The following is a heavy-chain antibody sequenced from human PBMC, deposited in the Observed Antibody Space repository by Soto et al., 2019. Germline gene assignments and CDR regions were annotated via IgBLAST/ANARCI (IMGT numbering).Heavy chain of an antibody. V-gene: IGHV4-59*01. CDR3: ARGRHWLDF. CDR1: GGSISDYY. J-gene: IGHJ4*02. CDR2: SYYTGST. Sequence: QVQLQESGPGLVKPSETLSLTCTVSGGSISDYYWSWVRQPPGKGLQWIGYSYYTGSTNYNPSLKTRVTISLATSENQFSLKLGSVTAADTAVYYCARGRHWLDFWGQGTLLTVSS. D-gene: IGHD3-3*02.